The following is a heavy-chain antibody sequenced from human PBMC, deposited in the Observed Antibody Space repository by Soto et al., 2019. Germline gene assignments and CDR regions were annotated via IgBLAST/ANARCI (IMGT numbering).Heavy chain of an antibody. J-gene: IGHJ6*02. V-gene: IGHV5-10-1*01. CDR1: GYSFTSYW. CDR2: IDPSDSYT. CDR3: ASDIVVVPAVANYYYYGMDV. D-gene: IGHD2-2*01. Sequence: PGESLKISCKGSGYSFTSYWISWVRQMPGKGLEWMGRIDPSDSYTNYSPSFQGHVTISADKSISTAYLQWSSLKASDTAMYYCASDIVVVPAVANYYYYGMDVWGQGTTVTVSS.